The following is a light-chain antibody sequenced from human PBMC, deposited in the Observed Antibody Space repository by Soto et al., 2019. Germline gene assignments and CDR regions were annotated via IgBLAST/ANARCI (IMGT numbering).Light chain of an antibody. J-gene: IGLJ3*02. Sequence: QSALTQPASVSGSPGQSITISCTGTSSDVGGYNYVSWYQQHPGKAPKLMIYDVANRPSGGSNRFSGAKSANTASLTISGRLDDEEADYYCCSYTSSSTPLVFGGGTKLTVL. CDR3: CSYTSSSTPLV. V-gene: IGLV2-14*01. CDR1: SSDVGGYNY. CDR2: DVA.